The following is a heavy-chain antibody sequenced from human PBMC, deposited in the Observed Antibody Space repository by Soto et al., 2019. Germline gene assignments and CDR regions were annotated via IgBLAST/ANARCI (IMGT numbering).Heavy chain of an antibody. J-gene: IGHJ4*02. V-gene: IGHV3-30*18. D-gene: IGHD3-22*01. CDR3: AKALFYDSSGYY. Sequence: GGSLRLSCAASGFTFSSYGMHWVRQAPGKGLEWVAVISYDGSNKYYADSVKGRFTISRDNSKNTLYLQMNSLRAEDTAVYYCAKALFYDSSGYYWGQGTLVTVSS. CDR1: GFTFSSYG. CDR2: ISYDGSNK.